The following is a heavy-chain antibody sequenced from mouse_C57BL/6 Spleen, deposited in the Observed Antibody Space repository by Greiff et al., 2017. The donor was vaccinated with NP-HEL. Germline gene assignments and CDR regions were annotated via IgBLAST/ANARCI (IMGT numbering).Heavy chain of an antibody. CDR3: ARDYGSSKGSYAMDY. V-gene: IGHV1-22*01. J-gene: IGHJ4*01. D-gene: IGHD1-1*01. CDR1: GYTFTDYN. CDR2: INPNNGGT. Sequence: EVQRVESGPELVKPGASVKMSCKASGYTFTDYNMHWVKQSHGKSLEWIGYINPNNGGTSYNQKFKDKATLTVNKSSSTAYMELRSLTSEDSAVYYCARDYGSSKGSYAMDYWGQGTSVTVSS.